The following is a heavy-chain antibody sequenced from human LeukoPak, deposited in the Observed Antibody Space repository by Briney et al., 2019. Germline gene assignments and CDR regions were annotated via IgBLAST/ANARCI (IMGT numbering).Heavy chain of an antibody. J-gene: IGHJ4*02. CDR3: ARGGSPSDY. Sequence: SGGSLRLSCAASGFTFSSYWMHWVRQPPGKGLVWVSRIHLDGRTTNYADSVKGRFTISRDNAKNTLYLEMNSLRAEDTAVYYCARGGSPSDYWGQGTLVTVS. CDR1: GFTFSSYW. D-gene: IGHD3-16*01. CDR2: IHLDGRTT. V-gene: IGHV3-74*01.